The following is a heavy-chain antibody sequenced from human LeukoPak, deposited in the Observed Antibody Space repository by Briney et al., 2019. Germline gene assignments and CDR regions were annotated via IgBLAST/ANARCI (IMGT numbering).Heavy chain of an antibody. V-gene: IGHV3-53*01. CDR2: IYSGGST. Sequence: GGSLRLSCAASGFTASSNYMSWVRQAPGKGLEWVSVIYSGGSTYYADSVKGRFTISRDNSKNTLYLQMNSLRAEDTAVYYCARESIQLWLPYYYYYGMDVWGQGTTVTVSS. J-gene: IGHJ6*02. CDR3: ARESIQLWLPYYYYYGMDV. D-gene: IGHD5-18*01. CDR1: GFTASSNY.